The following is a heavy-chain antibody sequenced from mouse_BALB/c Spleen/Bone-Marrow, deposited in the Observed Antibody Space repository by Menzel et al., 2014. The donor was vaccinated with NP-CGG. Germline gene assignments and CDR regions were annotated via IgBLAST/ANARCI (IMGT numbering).Heavy chain of an antibody. CDR1: GISITTGNYR. D-gene: IGHD2-4*01. CDR2: IYYSGTI. J-gene: IGHJ4*01. V-gene: IGHV3-5*02. Sequence: VQLQQSGPGLVKPSQTVSLTCTVTGISITTGNYRWSWIRQFPGNKLEWIGYIYYSGTITYNPSLTSRTTITRDTSXNQFFLEMNFLTAEDTATFYCARDGGLRGYAMDYWGQGTSVTVSS. CDR3: ARDGGLRGYAMDY.